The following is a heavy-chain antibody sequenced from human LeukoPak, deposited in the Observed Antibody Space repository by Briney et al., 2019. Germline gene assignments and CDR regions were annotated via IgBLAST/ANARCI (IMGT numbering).Heavy chain of an antibody. CDR1: GFTFGSYG. J-gene: IGHJ4*02. Sequence: GGSLRLSCAASGFTFGSYGMHWVRQAPGKGLEWVAVISYDGSNKYYADSVKGRFTISRDNSKNTLYLQMNSLRAEDTAVYYCAKDPSYYGDYPGYWGQGTLVTVSS. CDR2: ISYDGSNK. CDR3: AKDPSYYGDYPGY. V-gene: IGHV3-30*18. D-gene: IGHD4-17*01.